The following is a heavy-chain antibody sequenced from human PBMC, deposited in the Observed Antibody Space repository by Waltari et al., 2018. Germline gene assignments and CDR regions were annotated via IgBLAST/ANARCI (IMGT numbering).Heavy chain of an antibody. J-gene: IGHJ6*02. CDR1: GYSLSELS. V-gene: IGHV1-24*01. Sequence: QVQLVQSGAEVRKPGASVKVPCKVSGYSLSELSWHWVRQAPGKGLEWVGGLDPEDEETVYAQKFQGRVTMTEDTSTDTAYMELSSLRSDDTAVYYCTTDIMLRVFSNVWGQGTTVTVSS. CDR2: LDPEDEET. D-gene: IGHD3-10*01. CDR3: TTDIMLRVFSNV.